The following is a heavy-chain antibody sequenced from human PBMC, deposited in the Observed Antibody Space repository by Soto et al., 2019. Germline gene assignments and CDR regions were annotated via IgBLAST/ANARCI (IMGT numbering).Heavy chain of an antibody. D-gene: IGHD6-19*01. V-gene: IGHV3-48*02. CDR3: ARDLGWAFDS. CDR2: ISGGGRPI. J-gene: IGHJ4*02. Sequence: EVQLVESGGGSVQPGGSPRLSCAASGFTFSTFSMNWVRQAPGRGLEWISYISGGGRPISYADSVKGRFTISRDNAKNPLYLQMDSLTDEDTAGYYCARDLGWAFDSWGQGTLVTVSS. CDR1: GFTFSTFS.